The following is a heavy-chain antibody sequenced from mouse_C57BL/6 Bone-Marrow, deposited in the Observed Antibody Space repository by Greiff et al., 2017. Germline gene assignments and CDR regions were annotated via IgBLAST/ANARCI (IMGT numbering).Heavy chain of an antibody. D-gene: IGHD1-2*01. CDR2: INPNNGGT. CDR3: ARDEGITTGYFDY. Sequence: EVQLQQSGPELVKPGASVKISCKASGYTFTDYYMNWVKQSHGKSLEWIGDINPNNGGTSYNQKFKGKATLTVDKSSSTAYMERRSLTSEDSAVYYCARDEGITTGYFDYWGQGTTLTVSS. V-gene: IGHV1-26*01. CDR1: GYTFTDYY. J-gene: IGHJ2*01.